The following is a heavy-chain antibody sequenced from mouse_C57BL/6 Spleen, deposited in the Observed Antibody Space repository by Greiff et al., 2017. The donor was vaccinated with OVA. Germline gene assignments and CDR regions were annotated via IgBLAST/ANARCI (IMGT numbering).Heavy chain of an antibody. CDR3: ARGACGSYYFDY. CDR2: INYDGSST. Sequence: EVMLVESEGGLVQPGSSMKLSCTASGFTFSDYYMAWVRQVPEKGLEWVANINYDGSSTYYLDSLKSRFIISRDNAKNILYLQMSSLKSENTATYYCARGACGSYYFDYWGQGTTLTVSS. CDR1: GFTFSDYY. J-gene: IGHJ2*01. V-gene: IGHV5-16*01.